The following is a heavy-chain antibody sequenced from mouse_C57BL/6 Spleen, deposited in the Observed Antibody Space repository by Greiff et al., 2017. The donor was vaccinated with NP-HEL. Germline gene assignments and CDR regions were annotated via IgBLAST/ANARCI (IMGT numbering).Heavy chain of an antibody. D-gene: IGHD2-5*01. CDR2: IDPSDSYT. J-gene: IGHJ2*01. CDR3: ARRGSNYEDYFDY. V-gene: IGHV1-50*01. Sequence: VQLQQPGAELVKPGASVKLSCKASGYTFTSYWMQWVKQRPGQGLEWIGEIDPSDSYTNYNQKFKGKATLTVDTSSSTAYMQLSSLTSEDSAVYYCARRGSNYEDYFDYWGQGTTLTVSS. CDR1: GYTFTSYW.